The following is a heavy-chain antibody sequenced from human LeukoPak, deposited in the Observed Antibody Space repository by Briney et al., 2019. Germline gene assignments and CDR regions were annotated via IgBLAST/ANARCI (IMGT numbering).Heavy chain of an antibody. J-gene: IGHJ3*02. CDR3: AKVIWIQLWLDALDI. CDR2: ISSSGSTI. CDR1: GFTFSDYY. V-gene: IGHV3-11*01. D-gene: IGHD5-18*01. Sequence: GGSLRLSCAASGFTFSDYYMSWIRQAPGKGLEWVSYISSSGSTIYYADSVKGRFTISRDNSKNTLYLQMNSLRAEDTAVYYCAKVIWIQLWLDALDIWGQGTMVTVSS.